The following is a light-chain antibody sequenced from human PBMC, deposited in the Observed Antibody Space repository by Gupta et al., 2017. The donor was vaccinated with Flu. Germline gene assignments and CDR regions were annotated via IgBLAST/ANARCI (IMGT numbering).Light chain of an antibody. CDR3: QQSDTTPHT. CDR1: QTIANY. CDR2: AAS. J-gene: IGKJ3*01. V-gene: IGKV1-39*01. Sequence: DIQMAQSPSSLSASVGDRVTITCRASQTIANYLNWYQHKPGRTPKLLIFAASSLQSGVPSRFSGSGSGTDFTLTISRLQPEDFATYYCQQSDTTPHTFGHGTKVDIK.